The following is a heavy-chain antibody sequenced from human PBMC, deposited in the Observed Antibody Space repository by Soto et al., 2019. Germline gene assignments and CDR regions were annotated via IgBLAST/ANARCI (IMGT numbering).Heavy chain of an antibody. CDR2: IWYDGSNK. CDR1: GFTFSSYG. V-gene: IGHV3-33*01. Sequence: GGSLRLSCAASGFTFSSYGMHWVRQAPGKGLEWVAVIWYDGSNKYYADSVKGRFTISRDNSKNTLYLQMNSLRAEDTAVYYCARDQLNCSGGSCYGYYYYYYYMDVWGKGTTVTVSS. CDR3: ARDQLNCSGGSCYGYYYYYYYMDV. J-gene: IGHJ6*03. D-gene: IGHD2-15*01.